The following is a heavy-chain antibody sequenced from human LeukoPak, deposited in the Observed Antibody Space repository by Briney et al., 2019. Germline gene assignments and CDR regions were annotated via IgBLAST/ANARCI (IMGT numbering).Heavy chain of an antibody. Sequence: PGGSLRLSCTASGFTFSSYGMHWVRQAPGKGLEWVAVIWYDGSNKYYAVSVKGRFTISRDNSKNTLYLQMNSLRAEDTAVYYCARDKSTYYYGSRSPLYYYYYGMDVWGQGTTVTVSS. D-gene: IGHD3-10*01. CDR2: IWYDGSNK. CDR3: ARDKSTYYYGSRSPLYYYYYGMDV. V-gene: IGHV3-33*01. J-gene: IGHJ6*02. CDR1: GFTFSSYG.